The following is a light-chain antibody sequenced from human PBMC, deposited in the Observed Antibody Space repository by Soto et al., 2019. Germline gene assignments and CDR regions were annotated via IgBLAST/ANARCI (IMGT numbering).Light chain of an antibody. CDR3: SSYATSSTLL. V-gene: IGLV2-14*03. Sequence: QSALTQPASVSGSPGQSITISCTGTSRDIGTYDYVSWYQHHPGKAPKLMIYAVSNRPSGVSSRFSGSKSGNTASLTISGIQAEDEADYYCSSYATSSTLLFGRATKLTVL. CDR1: SRDIGTYDY. CDR2: AVS. J-gene: IGLJ2*01.